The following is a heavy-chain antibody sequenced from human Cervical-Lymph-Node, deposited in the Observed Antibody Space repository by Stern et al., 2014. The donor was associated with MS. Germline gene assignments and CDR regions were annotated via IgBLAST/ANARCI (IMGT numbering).Heavy chain of an antibody. J-gene: IGHJ4*02. CDR3: AKGVLHYYDTSTLEY. V-gene: IGHV3-30*18. D-gene: IGHD3-22*01. CDR1: GFTFSSYV. CDR2: ISSDGNNG. Sequence: QVQLVQSGGGVVQPGRSLRLSCAASGFTFSSYVMHWVRQAPGKGLEWVAVISSDGNNGYYTDCVKGRFTISRDNFKNTLYMQMSSLRPEDTAVYYCAKGVLHYYDTSTLEYWGQGTRVTVSS.